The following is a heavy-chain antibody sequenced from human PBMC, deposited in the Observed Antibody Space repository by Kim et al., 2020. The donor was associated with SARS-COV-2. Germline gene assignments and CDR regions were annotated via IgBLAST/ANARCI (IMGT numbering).Heavy chain of an antibody. CDR1: GASITTYF. CDR2: IYYSGTT. V-gene: IGHV4-59*13. D-gene: IGHD6-13*01. Sequence: SETLSLTCTVSGASITTYFWSWIRQPPGKGLEWIGYIYYSGTTKYNPSLQSRVTISVDMSKNQFSLKLSSVTAADTAVYYCATGRSSYLWGQGTLVTAAS. J-gene: IGHJ5*02. CDR3: ATGRSSYL.